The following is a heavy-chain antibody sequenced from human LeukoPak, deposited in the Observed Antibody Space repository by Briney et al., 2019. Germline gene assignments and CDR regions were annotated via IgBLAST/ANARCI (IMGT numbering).Heavy chain of an antibody. Sequence: GGSVRLSCAASGFTVSSNYMSWVRQAPGKGLEWVSVIYSGGSTYYADSVKGRFTISRDNSKNTLYLQMNSLRAEDTAVYYCAREYRDGYNEFDYWGQGTLVTVSS. CDR1: GFTVSSNY. CDR2: IYSGGST. D-gene: IGHD5-24*01. J-gene: IGHJ4*02. CDR3: AREYRDGYNEFDY. V-gene: IGHV3-66*02.